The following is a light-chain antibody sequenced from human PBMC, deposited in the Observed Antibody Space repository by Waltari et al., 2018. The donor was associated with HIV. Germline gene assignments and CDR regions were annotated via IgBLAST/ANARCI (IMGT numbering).Light chain of an antibody. CDR1: TGAVTSGHY. V-gene: IGLV7-46*01. Sequence: QAVVTQEPSLTVSPGGTVTLTCGSSTGAVTSGHYPYWFQQKPGQAPRTLIYDTSNKPAWTPARFSGSLLEGKAALTLSGAQPEDEAEYYCLLSYSGARPVVFGGGTKLTVL. CDR3: LLSYSGARPVV. CDR2: DTS. J-gene: IGLJ2*01.